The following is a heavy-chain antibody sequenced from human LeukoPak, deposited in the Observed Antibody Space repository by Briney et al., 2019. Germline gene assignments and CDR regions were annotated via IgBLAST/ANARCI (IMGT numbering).Heavy chain of an antibody. J-gene: IGHJ4*02. D-gene: IGHD3-22*01. CDR1: GFTFSSYA. CDR2: ISGSGGST. Sequence: GGSLRLSCAASGFTFSSYAMSWVRQAPGKGLEWVSAISGSGGSTYYADSVKGRFTTSRDNSKNTLYLQMNSLRAEDTAVYYCAKDDRAHYYDSSGYYGYYFDYWGQGTLVTVSS. CDR3: AKDDRAHYYDSSGYYGYYFDY. V-gene: IGHV3-23*01.